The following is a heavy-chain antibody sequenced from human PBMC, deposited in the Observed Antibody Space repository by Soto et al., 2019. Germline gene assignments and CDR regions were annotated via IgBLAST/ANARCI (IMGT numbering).Heavy chain of an antibody. CDR2: IDPSDSQT. V-gene: IGHV5-10-1*01. CDR1: GYSFADYW. Sequence: GESLKISCNGSGYSFADYWITWVRQKPGKGLEWMGRIDPSDSQTYYSPSFRGHVTISATKSITTVFLQWSSLRASDTAMYYCARQIYDSDTGPNFQYYFDSWGQGTPVTVSS. D-gene: IGHD3-22*01. CDR3: ARQIYDSDTGPNFQYYFDS. J-gene: IGHJ4*02.